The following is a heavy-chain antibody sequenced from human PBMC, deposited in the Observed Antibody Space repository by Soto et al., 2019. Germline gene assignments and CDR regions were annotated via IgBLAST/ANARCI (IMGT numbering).Heavy chain of an antibody. CDR3: AKDCRSGSCYYYYGMDV. CDR2: ISGSGGST. V-gene: IGHV3-23*01. Sequence: GGSLRLSCAASGFTFSSYAMSWVRQAPGKGLEWVSAISGSGGSTYYADSVKGRFTISRDNSKNTLYLQMNSLRAEDTAVYYCAKDCRSGSCYYYYGMDVWGQGTTVTVSS. D-gene: IGHD2-15*01. CDR1: GFTFSSYA. J-gene: IGHJ6*02.